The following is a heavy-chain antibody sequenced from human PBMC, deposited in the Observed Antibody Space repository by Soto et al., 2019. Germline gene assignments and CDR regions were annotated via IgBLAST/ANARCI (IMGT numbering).Heavy chain of an antibody. V-gene: IGHV3-9*01. J-gene: IGHJ4*02. CDR1: GFTFDDYA. Sequence: EVQLVESGGGLVQPGRSLRLSCAASGFTFDDYAMHWVRQAPGKGLEWVSGISWNSGSIGYADSVKGRFTISRDNAKNSLYLQMNSPRAEDTALYYCAKGRSSRLREGLSPYWGQGTVVTVSS. D-gene: IGHD5-12*01. CDR3: AKGRSSRLREGLSPY. CDR2: ISWNSGSI.